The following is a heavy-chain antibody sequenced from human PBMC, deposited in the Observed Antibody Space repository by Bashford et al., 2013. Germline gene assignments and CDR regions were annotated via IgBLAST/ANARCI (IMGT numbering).Heavy chain of an antibody. Sequence: ASVKVSCKASGYTFTGYYLHWVRQAPGQGLEWMGWIDPNSGVTNYAQRFQGRVTMTRDTSIGTAYLGLSRLTSDDTAVYYCARDLRGYLDAFHIWGQGTMVTVSS. CDR1: GYTFTGYY. V-gene: IGHV1-2*02. J-gene: IGHJ3*02. CDR2: IDPNSGVT. D-gene: IGHD3-22*01. CDR3: ARDLRGYLDAFHI.